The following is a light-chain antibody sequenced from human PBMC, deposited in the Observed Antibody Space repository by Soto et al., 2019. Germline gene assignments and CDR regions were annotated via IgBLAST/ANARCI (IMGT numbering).Light chain of an antibody. CDR1: RSVSSNY. J-gene: IGKJ2*01. CDR2: GAS. Sequence: EIVLTQSPGTLSLSPGERATLSCRASRSVSSNYLAWYQLKPGQAPRLLIYGASSRATGIPDRFSGSGSGTDFTLTISSLEPEDFAVYYCQQRSNWPPTFGQGTKVDIK. CDR3: QQRSNWPPT. V-gene: IGKV3D-20*02.